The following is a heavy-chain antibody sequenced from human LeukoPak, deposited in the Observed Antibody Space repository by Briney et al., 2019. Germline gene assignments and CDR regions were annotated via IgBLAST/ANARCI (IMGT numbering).Heavy chain of an antibody. J-gene: IGHJ6*04. CDR2: TSGSGDST. CDR3: AKLLTAWYYYGMDV. CDR1: GFTFSSYV. V-gene: IGHV3-23*01. Sequence: GGSLRLSCAASGFTFSSYVMSWVRQAPGKGLEWVSVTSGSGDSTYYADSVKGRFTISRDNSKNTLYLQMNSLRAEDTAVYYCAKLLTAWYYYGMDVWGKGTTVTVSS.